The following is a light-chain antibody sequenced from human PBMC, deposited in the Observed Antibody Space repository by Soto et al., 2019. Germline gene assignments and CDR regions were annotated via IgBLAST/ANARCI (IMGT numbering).Light chain of an antibody. CDR1: SSDVGSYNL. V-gene: IGLV2-23*01. J-gene: IGLJ2*01. CDR2: EDS. Sequence: QSALTQSASVSGSPGQSIAISCTGTSSDVGSYNLVSWYQQYPGKAPKLLIFEDSKRPSGVSNRFSASKSGNTASLTISGLQAEDEADYYCCSYAGSTTLVFGGGTQLTVL. CDR3: CSYAGSTTLV.